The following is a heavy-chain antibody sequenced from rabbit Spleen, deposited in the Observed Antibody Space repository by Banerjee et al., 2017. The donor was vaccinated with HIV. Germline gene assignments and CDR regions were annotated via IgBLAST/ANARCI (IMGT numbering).Heavy chain of an antibody. Sequence: QSLEESGGDLVKPGASLTLTCIASGVSFSGDSYMCWVRQAPGRGLEWVACIDAGSSGFTYFASWAKGRFTFSKTSSTTVTLQMTSLTAADTATYFCARDLAGVIGWNFGWWGPGTLVTVS. D-gene: IGHD4-1*01. V-gene: IGHV1S40*01. CDR3: ARDLAGVIGWNFGW. CDR2: IDAGSSGFT. CDR1: GVSFSGDSY. J-gene: IGHJ4*01.